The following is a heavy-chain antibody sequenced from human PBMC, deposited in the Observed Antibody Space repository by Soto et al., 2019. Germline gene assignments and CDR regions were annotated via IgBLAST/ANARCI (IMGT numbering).Heavy chain of an antibody. CDR2: ISGSGGST. J-gene: IGHJ3*02. Sequence: EVQLLESGGGLVQPGGSLRLSCAASGFTFSSYAMSWVRQAPGKGLEWVSAISGSGGSTYYADSVKGRFTISRDNSKNTLYLQMNSLRAEDTAVYYCAKDLLDIVVVVAASDALDIWGQGTMVTVSS. CDR1: GFTFSSYA. D-gene: IGHD2-15*01. CDR3: AKDLLDIVVVVAASDALDI. V-gene: IGHV3-23*01.